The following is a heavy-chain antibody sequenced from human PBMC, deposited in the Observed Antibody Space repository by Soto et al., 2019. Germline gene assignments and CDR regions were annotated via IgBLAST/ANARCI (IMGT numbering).Heavy chain of an antibody. Sequence: PSETLSLTCTVSGGSISSGGYYWSWIRQHPGKGLEWIGYIYYSGSTYYNPSLKSRVTISVDTSKNQFSLKLSSVTAADTAVYYCARGSGYYDSSGYYIDYWGQGTLVTVSS. CDR3: ARGSGYYDSSGYYIDY. J-gene: IGHJ4*02. CDR1: GGSISSGGYY. V-gene: IGHV4-31*03. D-gene: IGHD3-22*01. CDR2: IYYSGST.